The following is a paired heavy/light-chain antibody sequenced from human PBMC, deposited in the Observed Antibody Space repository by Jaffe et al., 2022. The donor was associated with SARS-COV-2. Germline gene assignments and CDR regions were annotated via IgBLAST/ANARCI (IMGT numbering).Heavy chain of an antibody. V-gene: IGHV3-33*01. CDR3: ATDSFYTYSGSYHAFDQ. Sequence: QAQLVEAGGGVVQPGRSLRLSCAASGFSFRNYGMHWIRQAPGKGLEWVAVMWHDESKIYYGDSVKGRFTISRDSSKDTLYLQMNSLSDEDTAVYYCATDSFYTYSGSYHAFDQWGQGTLVTVSS. D-gene: IGHD1-26*01. CDR2: MWHDESKI. CDR1: GFSFRNYG. J-gene: IGHJ4*02.
Light chain of an antibody. J-gene: IGKJ4*01. V-gene: IGKV3-11*01. CDR3: QHRRSWPLT. CDR1: QSINSY. CDR2: DTS. Sequence: EIVLTQSPATLSLSPGERATLSCRASQSINSYLAWYQQKPGQAPRLLIYDTSNRATGIPARFSGSGSGTDFTLTISNLEPEDFAVYYCQHRRSWPLTFGGGTKVEIK.